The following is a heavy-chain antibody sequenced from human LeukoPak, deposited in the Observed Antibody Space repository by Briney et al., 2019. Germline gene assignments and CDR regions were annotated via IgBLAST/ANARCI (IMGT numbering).Heavy chain of an antibody. CDR1: GFTFSTYA. V-gene: IGHV3-23*01. CDR3: AKHKGPGSFDY. CDR2: ISDSSGTT. J-gene: IGHJ4*02. Sequence: GGSLRLSCAASGFTFSTYAMSWVRQTPGKGLEWVSGISDSSGTTYYADSVKGRFTISRDNSKNTLHLQMNSLRAEDTALYYCAKHKGPGSFDYWGQGTLVTVSS. D-gene: IGHD1-26*01.